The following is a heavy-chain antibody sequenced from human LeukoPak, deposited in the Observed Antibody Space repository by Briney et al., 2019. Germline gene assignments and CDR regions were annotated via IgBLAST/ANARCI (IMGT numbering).Heavy chain of an antibody. D-gene: IGHD4-17*01. CDR1: GYSISSGYY. V-gene: IGHV4-38-2*01. J-gene: IGHJ4*02. CDR2: IHHSGTA. CDR3: ARPFKDTTVTSGFDY. Sequence: PSETLSLTCAVSGYSISSGYYWGWIRQPPGRGVEWSGSIHHSGTAYYNPSLRSRVTISVDTSKNQFSLTLSSVTAADTAVYYCARPFKDTTVTSGFDYWGQGTLVTVPS.